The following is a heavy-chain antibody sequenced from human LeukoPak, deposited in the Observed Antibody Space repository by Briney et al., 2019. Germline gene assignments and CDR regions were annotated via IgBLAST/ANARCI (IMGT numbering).Heavy chain of an antibody. Sequence: SETLSLTCTVSGGSISSYYWSWIRQPPGKGLEWIGYIYYTGSTNYNPSLKSRVTISVDTSKNQFSLKLSSVTAADTAVYYCARKHYGDYIDYWAREPWSPSPQ. CDR3: ARKHYGDYIDY. V-gene: IGHV4-59*01. D-gene: IGHD4-17*01. CDR1: GGSISSYY. J-gene: IGHJ4*02. CDR2: IYYTGST.